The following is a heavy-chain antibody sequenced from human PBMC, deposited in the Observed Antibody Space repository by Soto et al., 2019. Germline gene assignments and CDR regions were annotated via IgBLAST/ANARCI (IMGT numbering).Heavy chain of an antibody. CDR3: ARDPTLRLANGYGMDV. D-gene: IGHD6-19*01. CDR1: GDSVSSNSAA. CDR2: TYYRSKWYN. Sequence: HTRSLTCAISGDSVSSNSAAWNWIRQSPSRGLERLGRTYYRSKWYNDYAVSVKSRITINPDTSKNQFSLQLNSVTPEDTAVYYRARDPTLRLANGYGMDVWGQGTTVTVSS. J-gene: IGHJ6*02. V-gene: IGHV6-1*01.